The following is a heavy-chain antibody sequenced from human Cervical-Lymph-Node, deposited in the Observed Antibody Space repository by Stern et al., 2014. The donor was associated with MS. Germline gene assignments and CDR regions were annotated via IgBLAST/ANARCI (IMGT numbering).Heavy chain of an antibody. CDR1: GFTFGDYA. J-gene: IGHJ4*02. Sequence: EVQLVESGGGVVQPGRSLRLSCAASGFTFGDYAMHWVRQAPGKGLEWVSDIRWNSGRIGYADSVKGRFTISRDNAKNSLYLPMNSLRAEDTALYYYAKECKRWQQLVGDWGQGTLVTVSS. D-gene: IGHD6-13*01. CDR2: IRWNSGRI. CDR3: AKECKRWQQLVGD. V-gene: IGHV3-9*01.